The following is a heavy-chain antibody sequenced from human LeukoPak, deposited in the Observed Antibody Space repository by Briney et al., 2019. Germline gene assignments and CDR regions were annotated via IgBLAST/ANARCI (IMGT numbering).Heavy chain of an antibody. J-gene: IGHJ4*02. CDR1: GFIFSHYG. V-gene: IGHV3-33*01. Sequence: GRSLRLSCAASGFIFSHYGMHWVRQAPGKGLEWVAVIWSDGSNRFYAGSVNGRFTIFRDNAQNTVFLQMNSLRAEDTAMYYCARDAQRGFDYSNSLRYWGQGTLVTVSS. CDR2: IWSDGSNR. D-gene: IGHD4-11*01. CDR3: ARDAQRGFDYSNSLRY.